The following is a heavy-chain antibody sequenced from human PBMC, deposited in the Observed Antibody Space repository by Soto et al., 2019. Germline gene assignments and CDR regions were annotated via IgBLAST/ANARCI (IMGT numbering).Heavy chain of an antibody. CDR3: AKSGSHSYFDY. CDR1: GFTFSNYA. Sequence: GGSLRLSCAASGFTFSNYAMTWVRLAPGKGLEWVSSISPSVVGTYYTASVKGRFTISRDNSKNTLYLHMNSLRADDTAIYYCAKSGSHSYFDYWGQGTLVTVSS. J-gene: IGHJ4*02. V-gene: IGHV3-23*01. CDR2: ISPSVVGT. D-gene: IGHD1-26*01.